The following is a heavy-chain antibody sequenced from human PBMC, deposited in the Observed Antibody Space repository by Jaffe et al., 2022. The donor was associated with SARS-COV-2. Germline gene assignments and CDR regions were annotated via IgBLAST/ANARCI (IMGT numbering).Heavy chain of an antibody. D-gene: IGHD1-26*01. CDR1: GFSLSTRGEG. Sequence: QITLKESGPTLVRPTQTLTLTCTFSGFSLSTRGEGVGWIRQPPGKALEWLALVYWDDDERYSPSLKNRLTITKDTSKNQVVLTMTNLDPVDTATYFCAHRREAGIVGYFDYWGQGTLVTVSS. V-gene: IGHV2-5*02. J-gene: IGHJ4*02. CDR2: VYWDDDE. CDR3: AHRREAGIVGYFDY.